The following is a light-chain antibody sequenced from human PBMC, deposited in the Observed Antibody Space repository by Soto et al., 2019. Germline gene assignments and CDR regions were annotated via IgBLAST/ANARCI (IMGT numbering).Light chain of an antibody. Sequence: QPVLTQSSSASASLGSSVKLTCTLSSGHSSYTIAWHQQQPGMAPRYLMKLGGSGSYNKGSGVPDRFSGSSSGADRFLTISNLHFEDEADYYCETWDNNAWVFGGGTKLTVL. J-gene: IGLJ3*02. V-gene: IGLV4-60*02. CDR1: SGHSSYT. CDR3: ETWDNNAWV. CDR2: LGGSGSY.